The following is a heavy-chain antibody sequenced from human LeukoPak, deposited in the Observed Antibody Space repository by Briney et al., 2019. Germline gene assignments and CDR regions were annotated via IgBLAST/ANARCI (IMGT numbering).Heavy chain of an antibody. CDR1: GFTFSSYE. CDR2: ISSSGSTI. V-gene: IGHV3-48*03. D-gene: IGHD1-14*01. CDR3: AGDRPGTTYGFAH. J-gene: IGHJ5*02. Sequence: PGGSLRLSCAASGFTFSSYEMNWVRQAPGKGLEWVSYISSSGSTIYYADSVKGRFTISRDNAKNSLHLQMNSLRVEDTAFYYCAGDRPGTTYGFAHWGQGTLVSVSS.